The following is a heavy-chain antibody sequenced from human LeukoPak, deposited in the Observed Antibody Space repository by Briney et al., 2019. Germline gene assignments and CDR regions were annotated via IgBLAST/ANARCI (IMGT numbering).Heavy chain of an antibody. J-gene: IGHJ4*02. CDR1: GFTFSSYV. CDR2: ISYDGSNK. D-gene: IGHD5-24*01. V-gene: IGHV3-30*01. Sequence: GGSLRLSCAASGFTFSSYVMHWVRQAPGKGLEWVAVISYDGSNKYYADSVKGRFTISRDNSKNTLYLQMNSLRAEDTAVYYCASYRRDGYNYPYWGQGTLVTVSS. CDR3: ASYRRDGYNYPY.